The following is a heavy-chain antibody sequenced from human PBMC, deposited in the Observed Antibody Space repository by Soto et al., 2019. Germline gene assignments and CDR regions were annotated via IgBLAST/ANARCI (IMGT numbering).Heavy chain of an antibody. V-gene: IGHV5-10-1*01. J-gene: IGHJ4*02. D-gene: IGHD3-22*01. CDR2: IDPSDSYT. Sequence: PGESLKISCKGSGYSFTNYWISWVRQMPGKGLEWMGRIDPSDSYTNYRPSFQGHVTISVTKSITTVFLQWSSLSASDTAMYYCARQIYDSDTGPNFQYYFDSWGQGAPVTVSS. CDR3: ARQIYDSDTGPNFQYYFDS. CDR1: GYSFTNYW.